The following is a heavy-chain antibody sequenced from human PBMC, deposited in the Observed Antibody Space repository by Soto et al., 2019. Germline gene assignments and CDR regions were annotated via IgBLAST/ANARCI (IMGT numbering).Heavy chain of an antibody. J-gene: IGHJ4*02. Sequence: EVQLVESGGGLVKPGGSLRLSCAASGFTFSSYSMNWVRQAPGKGLEWVSSISSSSSYIYYADSVKGRFTISRDNAKYARYLQMNSLRAEDTAVYYCARDQPGYSYGYGLGYWGQGTLVTVSS. CDR3: ARDQPGYSYGYGLGY. CDR1: GFTFSSYS. V-gene: IGHV3-21*01. CDR2: ISSSSSYI. D-gene: IGHD5-18*01.